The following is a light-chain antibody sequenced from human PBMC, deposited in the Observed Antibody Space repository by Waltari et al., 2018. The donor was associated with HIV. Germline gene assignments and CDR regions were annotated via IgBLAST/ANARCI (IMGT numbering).Light chain of an antibody. V-gene: IGLV1-47*01. CDR1: SSNIGSNY. Sequence: QSVLTQPPSASGTPGQRVTISCSGSSSNIGSNYVYWYQQLPGTAPKLLIYRNNQRHSGVPDRFSGSKSGTSASLAISGLRSEDEADYYCAAWDDSLSGPGVFGGGTKLTVL. CDR2: RNN. J-gene: IGLJ3*02. CDR3: AAWDDSLSGPGV.